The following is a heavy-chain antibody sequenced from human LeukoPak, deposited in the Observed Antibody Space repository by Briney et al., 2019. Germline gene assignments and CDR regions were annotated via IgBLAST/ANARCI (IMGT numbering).Heavy chain of an antibody. CDR1: GGAISSGGYS. CDR2: IYHSGST. Sequence: SETLSLTCAVSGGAISSGGYSWSWIRQPPGTGLEWIGYIYHSGSTYYNPSLKSRVTISVDRSKQHFSLKLSSVTAADTAVYYCARDGNYYYSMDVWGQGTTVTVSS. CDR3: ARDGNYYYSMDV. V-gene: IGHV4-30-2*01. J-gene: IGHJ6*02.